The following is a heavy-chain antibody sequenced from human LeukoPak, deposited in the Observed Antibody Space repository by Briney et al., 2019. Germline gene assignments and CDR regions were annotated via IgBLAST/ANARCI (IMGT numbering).Heavy chain of an antibody. D-gene: IGHD1-14*01. V-gene: IGHV4-59*08. J-gene: IGHJ4*02. CDR2: IYYSGST. CDR3: ARRRTGGDPFDY. Sequence: SETLSLTCTVSGGSISSYYWSWIRQPPGKGLEWIGYIYYSGSTNYNPSLKSRVTISVDTSKNQFSLKLSSVTAADTAVYYCARRRTGGDPFDYWGQGTLVTVSS. CDR1: GGSISSYY.